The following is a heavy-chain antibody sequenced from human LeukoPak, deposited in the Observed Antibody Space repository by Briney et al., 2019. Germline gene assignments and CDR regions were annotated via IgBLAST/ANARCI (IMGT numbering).Heavy chain of an antibody. V-gene: IGHV4-34*01. CDR3: ARGDSSSAGGFDY. D-gene: IGHD6-6*01. CDR2: INHSGST. CDR1: GGSFSGYY. Sequence: SETLSLACAVYGGSFSGYYWSWIRQPPGKGLEWIGEINHSGSTNYNPSLKSRVTISGDTSKNQFSLKLSSVTAADTAVYYCARGDSSSAGGFDYWGQGTLVTVSS. J-gene: IGHJ4*02.